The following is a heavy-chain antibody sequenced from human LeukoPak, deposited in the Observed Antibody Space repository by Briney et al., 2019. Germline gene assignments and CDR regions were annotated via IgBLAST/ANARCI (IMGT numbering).Heavy chain of an antibody. V-gene: IGHV3-7*01. J-gene: IGHJ4*02. CDR2: IKQDGSEK. CDR1: GFTFSTYW. CDR3: ARDLEQPFDY. D-gene: IGHD5-24*01. Sequence: GGSLRLSCAASGFTFSTYWMTWVRQAPGKGLEWVANIKQDGSEKYFVDSVKGRFSISRDNAKNSLYLQMNSLRAEDTAVYYCARDLEQPFDYWGQGTLVTVSS.